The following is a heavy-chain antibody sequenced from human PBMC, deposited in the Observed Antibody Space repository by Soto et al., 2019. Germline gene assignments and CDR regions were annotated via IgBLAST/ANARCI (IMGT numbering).Heavy chain of an antibody. CDR1: GDTFRSSA. D-gene: IGHD6-6*01. Sequence: VQGSCTTAGDTFRSSAISWVRQAPGQLLEWMGGIIPIFGTANYAQKFQGRVTITADKSTSTAYMELSSLRSEDTAVYYCAIVGQLGYFYYYYYGMDGWGQGTTVTFSS. J-gene: IGHJ6*02. CDR2: IIPIFGTA. CDR3: AIVGQLGYFYYYYYGMDG. V-gene: IGHV1-69*06.